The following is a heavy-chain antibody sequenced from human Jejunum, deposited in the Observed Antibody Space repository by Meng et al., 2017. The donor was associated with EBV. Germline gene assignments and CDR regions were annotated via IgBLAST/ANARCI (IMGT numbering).Heavy chain of an antibody. Sequence: QVQLQQWGAGLLKPSETLSLTCAVYGGSFSGYQWTWIRQPPGKGLEWMGEINHRGKTNYSPSLKSRVTISVDTSKNQFSLKLSSMTAADTAVYYCARAVYGDSAYSWGQGTLATVSS. CDR1: GGSFSGYQ. J-gene: IGHJ4*02. CDR3: ARAVYGDSAYS. V-gene: IGHV4-34*01. D-gene: IGHD4-17*01. CDR2: INHRGKT.